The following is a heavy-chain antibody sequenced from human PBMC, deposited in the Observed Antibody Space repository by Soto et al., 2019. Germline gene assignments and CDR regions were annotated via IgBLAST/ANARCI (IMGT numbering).Heavy chain of an antibody. V-gene: IGHV5-51*01. CDR2: IYPGDSDT. J-gene: IGHJ6*02. CDR1: GYSFTSYW. Sequence: GESLKISCKGSGYSFTSYWIGWVRQMPGKGLEWMGIIYPGDSDTRYSPSFQGQVTISADKSISTAYLQWSSLKASDTAIYYCARPSLPYYYYYGMDVWGQGTTVTVSS. CDR3: ARPSLPYYYYYGMDV.